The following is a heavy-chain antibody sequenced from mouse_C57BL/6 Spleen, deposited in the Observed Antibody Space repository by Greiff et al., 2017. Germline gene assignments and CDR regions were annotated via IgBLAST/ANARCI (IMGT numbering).Heavy chain of an antibody. CDR1: GYSFTDYN. J-gene: IGHJ1*03. V-gene: IGHV1-39*01. Sequence: VQLQQSGPELVKPGASVKISCKASGYSFTDYNMNWVKQSNGKSLEWIGVINPNYGTTSYNQKFKGKATLTVDQSSSTAYMQLNSLTSEDSAVYYCAVFITTVVYWYFDVWGTGTTVTVSS. CDR3: AVFITTVVYWYFDV. D-gene: IGHD1-1*01. CDR2: INPNYGTT.